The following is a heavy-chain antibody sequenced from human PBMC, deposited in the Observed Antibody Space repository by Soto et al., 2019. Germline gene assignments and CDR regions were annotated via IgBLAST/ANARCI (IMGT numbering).Heavy chain of an antibody. D-gene: IGHD6-19*01. V-gene: IGHV3-23*01. CDR2: ISGSGGST. CDR1: GFTFSSYA. J-gene: IGHJ4*02. Sequence: EVQLLESGGGLVQPGGSLRLSCAASGFTFSSYAMSWVRQAPGKGLEWVSAISGSGGSTYYADSVKGRFTISRDNSKNTVYLQMNSLRAEDTAVYYCAKDIAVAGTSGSYWGQGTLVTVSS. CDR3: AKDIAVAGTSGSY.